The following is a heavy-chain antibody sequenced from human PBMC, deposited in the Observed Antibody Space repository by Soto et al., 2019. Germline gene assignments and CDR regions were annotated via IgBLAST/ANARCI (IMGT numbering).Heavy chain of an antibody. Sequence: SETLSLTCTVSGGSITSSSYYWGWIRQPPGKGLDWFGTIYYNGNTYYNPSLKSRVTISVDTSKNQFSLTLRSVTAADTAVYYCARHESGASPRKYCFDYWGQGTLVTVSS. J-gene: IGHJ4*02. CDR3: ARHESGASPRKYCFDY. V-gene: IGHV4-39*01. D-gene: IGHD2-15*01. CDR1: GGSITSSSYY. CDR2: IYYNGNT.